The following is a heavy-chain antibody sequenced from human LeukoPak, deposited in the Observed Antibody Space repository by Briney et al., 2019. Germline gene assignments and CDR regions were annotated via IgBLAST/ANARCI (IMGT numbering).Heavy chain of an antibody. J-gene: IGHJ4*02. V-gene: IGHV4-34*01. CDR2: INHSGST. CDR1: GGSFSGYY. D-gene: IGHD5/OR15-5a*01. Sequence: PSETLSLTCAVYGGSFSGYYWSWIRQPPGKGLEWIGEINHSGSTNYNPSLKSRVTISVDTSKNQFSLKLSSVTAADTAVYYCARGVPLRAPPDYWGQGTLVTVSS. CDR3: ARGVPLRAPPDY.